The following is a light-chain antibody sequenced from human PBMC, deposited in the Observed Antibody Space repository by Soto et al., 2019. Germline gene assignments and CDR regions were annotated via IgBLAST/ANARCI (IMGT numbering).Light chain of an antibody. CDR3: QSYDSSLSGWV. Sequence: QSVLTQPPSVSGAPGQRVTISCTGSTSNIGAIYDVHWYRQLPGTAPKLLIYGNSNRPSGVPDRFSGSKSGTSASLAITGLRAEDEADYYCQSYDSSLSGWVFGGGTKLTVL. CDR1: TSNIGAIYD. CDR2: GNS. J-gene: IGLJ3*02. V-gene: IGLV1-40*01.